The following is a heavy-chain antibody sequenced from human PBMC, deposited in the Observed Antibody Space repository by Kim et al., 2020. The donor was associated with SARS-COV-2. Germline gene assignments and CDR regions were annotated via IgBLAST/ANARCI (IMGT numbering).Heavy chain of an antibody. CDR2: IYYSGST. CDR1: GGSISSGGYY. D-gene: IGHD3-10*01. V-gene: IGHV4-31*03. Sequence: SETLSLTCTVSGGSISSGGYYWSWIRQHPGKGLEWIGYIYYSGSTYYNPSLKSRVTISVDTSKNQFSLKLSSVTAADTAVYYCARERGRDYYGSGTENAFDIWGQGTMVTVSS. CDR3: ARERGRDYYGSGTENAFDI. J-gene: IGHJ3*02.